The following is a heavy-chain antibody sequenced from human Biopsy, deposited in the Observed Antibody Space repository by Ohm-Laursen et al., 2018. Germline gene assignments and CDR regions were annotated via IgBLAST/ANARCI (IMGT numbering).Heavy chain of an antibody. D-gene: IGHD4-17*01. CDR3: ALAAALSVTHFDY. CDR1: GSTFTSNA. J-gene: IGHJ4*02. V-gene: IGHV3-23*01. CDR2: SSGNSDII. Sequence: SHTLSCAATGSTFTSNAMTWFRHAPGKGLGRVLTSSGNSDIIYDTDSVKGRFTISRDNSKNTLYLQMNSLRADDTAVYYCALAAALSVTHFDYWGQGTLVTVSS.